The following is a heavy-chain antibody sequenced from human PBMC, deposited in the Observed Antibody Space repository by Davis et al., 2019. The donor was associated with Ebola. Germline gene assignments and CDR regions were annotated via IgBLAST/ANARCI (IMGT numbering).Heavy chain of an antibody. Sequence: GESLKISCAASGFTFSDYYMSWIRQAPGKGLEWVSYISSSSSYTNYADSVKGRFTISRDNAKNSLYLQMNSLRAEDTAVYYCAREAMVRGVIKACWFDPWGQGTLVTVSS. CDR1: GFTFSDYY. V-gene: IGHV3-11*06. CDR3: AREAMVRGVIKACWFDP. CDR2: ISSSSSYT. J-gene: IGHJ5*02. D-gene: IGHD3-10*01.